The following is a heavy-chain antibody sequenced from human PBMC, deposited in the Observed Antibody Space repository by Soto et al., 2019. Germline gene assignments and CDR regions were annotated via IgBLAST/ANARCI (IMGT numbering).Heavy chain of an antibody. Sequence: GGSLRLSCAASGFTFSSYWMHWVRQAPGKGLVWVSRINSDGSSTSYADSVKGRFTISRDNAKNTLYLQMNSLRAEGTAVYYCARGSYYYDSSGRDDFDIWGQGTMVTVSS. V-gene: IGHV3-74*01. D-gene: IGHD3-22*01. CDR3: ARGSYYYDSSGRDDFDI. CDR1: GFTFSSYW. J-gene: IGHJ3*02. CDR2: INSDGSST.